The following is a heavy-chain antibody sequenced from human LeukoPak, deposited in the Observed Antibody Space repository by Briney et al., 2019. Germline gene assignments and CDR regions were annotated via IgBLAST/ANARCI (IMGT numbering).Heavy chain of an antibody. CDR3: AKMKGQRLNDYCMDV. J-gene: IGHJ6*03. V-gene: IGHV3-23*01. CDR2: MTGSGGSS. Sequence: GGSLRLSCAASGFTDGMSWVRQAPGKGLEWVSGMTGSGGSSYYADSVKGRFTISRDNAKNALYLQMNSLRADDTALYYCAKMKGQRLNDYCMDVWGKGTTVTVSS. CDR1: GFTDG.